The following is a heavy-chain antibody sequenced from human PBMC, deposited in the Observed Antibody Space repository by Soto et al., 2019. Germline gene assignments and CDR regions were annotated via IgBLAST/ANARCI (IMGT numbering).Heavy chain of an antibody. J-gene: IGHJ4*02. V-gene: IGHV4-38-2*01. CDR3: ARGEYYGSGNYFDY. Sequence: SETLSLTCAVSGHSISSGYYWGWIRQPPGKGLEWIGSFYHSGSTYYNPSFKSRVTISVDTSKNQFSLKLSSVTAADTAVYYCARGEYYGSGNYFDYWGQGTLVTVSS. CDR2: FYHSGST. D-gene: IGHD3-10*01. CDR1: GHSISSGYY.